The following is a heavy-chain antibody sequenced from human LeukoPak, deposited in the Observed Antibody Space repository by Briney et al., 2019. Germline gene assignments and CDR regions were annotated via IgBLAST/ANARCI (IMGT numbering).Heavy chain of an antibody. Sequence: ASVKVSCKVSGYTFTDYYMHWVQQAPGKGLEWMGLVDPEDGETIYAEKSQGRVTITADTSTDTAYMELSSLRSEDTAAYYCATENILFRKNMDVWGKGTTVTVSS. CDR3: ATENILFRKNMDV. CDR2: VDPEDGET. CDR1: GYTFTDYY. V-gene: IGHV1-69-2*01. J-gene: IGHJ6*03. D-gene: IGHD3-10*01.